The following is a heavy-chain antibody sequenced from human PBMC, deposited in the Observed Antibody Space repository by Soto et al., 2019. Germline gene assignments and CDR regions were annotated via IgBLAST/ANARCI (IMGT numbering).Heavy chain of an antibody. D-gene: IGHD6-25*01. CDR2: IYYSGST. J-gene: IGHJ5*02. CDR1: GGNISSYY. Sequence: SETLSLTCTVSGGNISSYYWSWIRQTPGKGLEWIGYIYYSGSTNYNPSLKSRVTISVDTSKNQFSLKLSSVTAADTAVYYCARPHGGSSGWDNWFDPWGQGTLVTVSS. V-gene: IGHV4-59*01. CDR3: ARPHGGSSGWDNWFDP.